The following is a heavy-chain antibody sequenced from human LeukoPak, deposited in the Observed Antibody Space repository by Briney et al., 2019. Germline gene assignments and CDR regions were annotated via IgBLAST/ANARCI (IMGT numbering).Heavy chain of an antibody. J-gene: IGHJ6*02. CDR1: GYTFTGYY. CDR2: IHPNSGAT. Sequence: GASVKVSCRASGYTFTGYYMHWVRQAPGQGLEWVGWIHPNSGATNFARKFQGRVTMTTDTSISTAYMEVSRLRSDDTAVYYCARVRIGQQLDKYYYYAMDVWGRGTTVTVSS. CDR3: ARVRIGQQLDKYYYYAMDV. V-gene: IGHV1-2*02. D-gene: IGHD6-13*01.